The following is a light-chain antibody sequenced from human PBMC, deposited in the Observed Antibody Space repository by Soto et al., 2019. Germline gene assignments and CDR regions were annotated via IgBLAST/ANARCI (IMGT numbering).Light chain of an antibody. V-gene: IGKV1-33*01. J-gene: IGKJ3*01. Sequence: DIQMTQSPSSLSASVGERVTITCQASQDISKYLNWYHQKPGKAPKLLIYDASNLKTGIPSRFSGSGSGTDFPFTISSLQPGEFATYYCQQDDTLLPRVTFGPGTKV. CDR3: QQDDTLLPRVT. CDR2: DAS. CDR1: QDISKY.